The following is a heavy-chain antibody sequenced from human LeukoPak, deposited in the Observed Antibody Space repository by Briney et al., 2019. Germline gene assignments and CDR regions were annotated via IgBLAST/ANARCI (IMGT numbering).Heavy chain of an antibody. CDR2: INPNSGGT. CDR1: GYTFTGYY. D-gene: IGHD3-16*02. CDR3: ARPLRGGGVIVRYRPVFGP. Sequence: ASVKVSCKASGYTFTGYYMHWVRQAPGQGLEWMGWINPNSGGTNYAQKFQGRATMTRDTSISTAYMELSRLRSDDTAVYYCARPLRGGGVIVRYRPVFGPWGQGTLVTVSS. J-gene: IGHJ5*02. V-gene: IGHV1-2*02.